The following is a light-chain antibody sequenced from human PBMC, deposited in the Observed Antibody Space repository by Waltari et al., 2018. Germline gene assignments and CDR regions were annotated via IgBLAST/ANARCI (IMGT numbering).Light chain of an antibody. V-gene: IGKV1-39*01. CDR2: SPS. Sequence: DIQMTQSPSSPSASVGARIPITCPASQRLTSYLNWDQQKPGKAPKPLIYSPSSFQSGVPSRFSGSGSETDFTLTISSLQPEDFATYYCQQSYSTPRTFGQGTKVEIK. J-gene: IGKJ1*01. CDR1: QRLTSY. CDR3: QQSYSTPRT.